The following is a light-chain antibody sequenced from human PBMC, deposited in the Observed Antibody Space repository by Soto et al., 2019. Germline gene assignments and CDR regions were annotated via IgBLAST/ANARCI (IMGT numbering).Light chain of an antibody. J-gene: IGLJ1*01. V-gene: IGLV2-14*01. CDR2: EVT. Sequence: QSVLTQPASVSGSPGQSITISCTGTSSDVGAYNHVSWYQHHPGKAPKLMIFEVTDRPSGVSYRFSGSKSGSTASLTISGLQAEDEADYYCCSYTTFNPRVVGTGTKVTVL. CDR3: CSYTTFNPRV. CDR1: SSDVGAYNH.